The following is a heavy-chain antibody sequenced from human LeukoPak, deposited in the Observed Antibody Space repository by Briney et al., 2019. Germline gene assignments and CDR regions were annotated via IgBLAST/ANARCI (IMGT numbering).Heavy chain of an antibody. D-gene: IGHD6-19*01. V-gene: IGHV3-43*01. CDR2: IRWDGGEI. Sequence: GGSLRLSCAGSGFTFHDYTMHWVRQPPGKGLEWVSLIRWDGGEIHHADSLKGRFTIPRDNSKNSLFLQMNSLGIEDTALYYCAKATSSGWGYAFDVWGRGTMVTVSA. CDR3: AKATSSGWGYAFDV. J-gene: IGHJ3*01. CDR1: GFTFHDYT.